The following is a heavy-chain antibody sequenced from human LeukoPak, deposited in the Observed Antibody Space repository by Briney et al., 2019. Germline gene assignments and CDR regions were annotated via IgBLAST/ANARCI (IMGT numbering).Heavy chain of an antibody. J-gene: IGHJ4*02. V-gene: IGHV1-46*01. Sequence: ASVKVSCKASGYTFTAFYVHWVRQAPGQGLEWMGIINPSGGGTTYAQKFQGRVTITRDTSTSTIYMELSSLRSEDTAVYYCARETVVDYAENYFDYWGQGTLVTVSS. CDR2: INPSGGGT. CDR1: GYTFTAFY. CDR3: ARETVVDYAENYFDY. D-gene: IGHD4-17*01.